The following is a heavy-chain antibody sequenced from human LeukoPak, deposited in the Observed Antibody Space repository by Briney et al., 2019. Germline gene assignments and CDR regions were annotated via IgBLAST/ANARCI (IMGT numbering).Heavy chain of an antibody. CDR3: ARFLPDLYVMDV. CDR2: VYYSGNT. V-gene: IGHV4-59*01. CDR1: GVSISNYY. J-gene: IGHJ6*02. D-gene: IGHD1-14*01. Sequence: SETLSLTCSVSGVSISNYYWTWIRQPPGKGLEWVGYVYYSGNTNYNPSLKSRVTISVDTSKNQFSLRLTSVTAADTAVYYCARFLPDLYVMDVWGQGTTVTVSS.